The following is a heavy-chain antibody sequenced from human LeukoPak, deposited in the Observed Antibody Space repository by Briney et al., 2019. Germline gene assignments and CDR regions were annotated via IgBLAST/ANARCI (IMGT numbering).Heavy chain of an antibody. CDR3: ARESRGGDLRFLEWLPSDAFDI. CDR1: GGSISSGGHY. CDR2: IYHSGST. V-gene: IGHV4-30-2*01. D-gene: IGHD3-3*01. Sequence: NPSETLSLTCTVSGGSISSGGHYWSWIRQPPGKGLEWIGYIYHSGSTYYNPSLKSRVTISVDRSKNQFSLKLSSVTAADTAVYYCARESRGGDLRFLEWLPSDAFDIWGQGTMVTVSS. J-gene: IGHJ3*02.